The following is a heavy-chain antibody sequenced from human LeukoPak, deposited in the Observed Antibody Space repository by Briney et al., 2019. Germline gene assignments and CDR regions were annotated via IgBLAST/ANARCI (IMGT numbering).Heavy chain of an antibody. CDR1: SGSISSSSYY. Sequence: PSETLSLTCTVSSGSISSSSYYWGWIRQPPGKGLEWIGSIYYSGSTYYNPSLKSRVTISVDTSKNQFSLKLSSVTAADTAVYYCARLDGDHEDYWGQGTLVTVSS. V-gene: IGHV4-39*01. CDR2: IYYSGST. J-gene: IGHJ4*02. D-gene: IGHD4-17*01. CDR3: ARLDGDHEDY.